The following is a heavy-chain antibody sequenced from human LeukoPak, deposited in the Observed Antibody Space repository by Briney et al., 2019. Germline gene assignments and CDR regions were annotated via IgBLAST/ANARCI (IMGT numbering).Heavy chain of an antibody. Sequence: ASVKVSCMVSGYTLTELSMHWVGQAPGKGLEWMGGFDPEDGETIYAQKFQGRVTMTEDTYTDPAYMELSSLRSEDTAVYYCATRSGSYLLYYYYGMDVWGQGTTVTVYS. CDR2: FDPEDGET. CDR1: GYTLTELS. V-gene: IGHV1-24*01. D-gene: IGHD1-26*01. CDR3: ATRSGSYLLYYYYGMDV. J-gene: IGHJ6*02.